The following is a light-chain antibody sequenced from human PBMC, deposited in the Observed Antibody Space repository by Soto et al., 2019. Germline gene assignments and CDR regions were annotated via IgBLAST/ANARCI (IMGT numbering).Light chain of an antibody. CDR1: QDFSGW. CDR3: QQASSFPLT. Sequence: DIQMTQSPSSVSASVGDRVTITCRASQDFSGWLDWYQQKPGKAPKLLIYNSSSLQRGVPSRFSGSGSGTDFTLIISSLQPEDFATYYCQQASSFPLTFGGGTKVEVK. J-gene: IGKJ4*01. CDR2: NSS. V-gene: IGKV1D-12*01.